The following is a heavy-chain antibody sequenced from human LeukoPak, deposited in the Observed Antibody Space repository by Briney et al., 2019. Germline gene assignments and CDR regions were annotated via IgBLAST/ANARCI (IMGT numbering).Heavy chain of an antibody. J-gene: IGHJ5*02. CDR1: GGSISSGGYY. CDR3: ARGYYDSSGSLVFDP. D-gene: IGHD3-22*01. CDR2: IYYSGST. Sequence: PSQTLSLTCTVSGGSISSGGYYWSWIRQHPGKGLEWIGYIYYSGSTYYNPSLKSRVTISVDTSKNQFSLKLSSVTAADTAVYYCARGYYDSSGSLVFDPWGQGTLVTVSS. V-gene: IGHV4-31*03.